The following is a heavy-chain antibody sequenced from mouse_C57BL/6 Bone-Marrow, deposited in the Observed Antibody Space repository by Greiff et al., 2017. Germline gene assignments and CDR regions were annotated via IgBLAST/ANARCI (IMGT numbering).Heavy chain of an antibody. V-gene: IGHV1-64*01. J-gene: IGHJ2*01. CDR1: GYTFTSYW. CDR2: IHPNSGST. D-gene: IGHD4-1*01. Sequence: VQLQQPGAELVKPGASVKLFCKASGYTFTSYWMHWVKQRPGQGLEWVGMIHPNSGSTNYNEKFKSKATLTVDKSTSTAYMQLSSLTSEDSAVYYCAREGNWDYFDYWGQGTTLTVSS. CDR3: AREGNWDYFDY.